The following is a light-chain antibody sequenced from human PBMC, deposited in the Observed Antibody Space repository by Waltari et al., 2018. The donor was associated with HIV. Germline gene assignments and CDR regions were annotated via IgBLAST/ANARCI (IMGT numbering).Light chain of an antibody. CDR2: CVN. V-gene: IGLV2-14*03. CDR1: SSDVGAYDY. CDR3: SSYTTSSTYV. Sequence: QSALTQPASVSGSPGQSITISCTGTSSDVGAYDYVSWYQQHPGKAPKLMIYCVNNRPAGVSHRFSGSKSATTASLTISGLQAEDEADYYCSSYTTSSTYVFGTGTKVTVL. J-gene: IGLJ1*01.